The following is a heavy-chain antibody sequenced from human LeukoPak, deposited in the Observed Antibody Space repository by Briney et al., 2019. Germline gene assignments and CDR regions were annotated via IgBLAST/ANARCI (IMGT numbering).Heavy chain of an antibody. CDR2: IIPLFGTA. CDR3: ARGTGTYYGSGSSYYYYGMDV. V-gene: IGHV1-69*13. J-gene: IGHJ6*04. D-gene: IGHD3-10*01. Sequence: GASVKVSCKASGGTFSSYATSWVRQAPGQGLEWMGGIIPLFGTANYAQKFQGRVTITADESTSTAYMELSSLRSEDTAVYYCARGTGTYYGSGSSYYYYGMDVWGKGTTVTVSS. CDR1: GGTFSSYA.